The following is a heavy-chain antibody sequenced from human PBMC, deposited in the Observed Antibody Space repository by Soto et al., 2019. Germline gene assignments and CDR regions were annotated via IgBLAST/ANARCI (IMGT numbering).Heavy chain of an antibody. CDR3: ARDFSLTYYYDSSGYSSHKRDAFDI. V-gene: IGHV1-18*01. D-gene: IGHD3-22*01. J-gene: IGHJ3*02. CDR1: GYTFTSYG. CDR2: ISAYNGNT. Sequence: GASVKVSCKASGYTFTSYGISWVRQAPGQGLEWMGWISAYNGNTNYAQKLQGRVTMTTDTSTSTAYMELRSLRSDDTAVYYCARDFSLTYYYDSSGYSSHKRDAFDIWGQGTMVTVSS.